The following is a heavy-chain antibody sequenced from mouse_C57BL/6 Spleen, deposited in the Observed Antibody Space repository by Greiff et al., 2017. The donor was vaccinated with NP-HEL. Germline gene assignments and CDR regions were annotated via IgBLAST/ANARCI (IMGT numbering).Heavy chain of an antibody. CDR2: IHPNSGST. D-gene: IGHD2-5*01. CDR3: ARSYSKTYYAMDY. V-gene: IGHV1-64*01. CDR1: GYTFTSYW. J-gene: IGHJ4*01. Sequence: LQQPGAELVKPGASVKLSCKASGYTFTSYWMHWVKQRPGQGLEWIGMIHPNSGSTNYNEKFKSKATLTVDKSSSTAYMQLSSLTSEDSAVYYCARSYSKTYYAMDYWGQGTSVTVSS.